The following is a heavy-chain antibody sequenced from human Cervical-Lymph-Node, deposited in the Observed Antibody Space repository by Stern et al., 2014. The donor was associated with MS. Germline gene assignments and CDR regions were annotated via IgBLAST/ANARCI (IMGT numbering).Heavy chain of an antibody. J-gene: IGHJ4*02. D-gene: IGHD3-22*01. V-gene: IGHV1-2*06. CDR2: INPNSGGT. CDR3: ARDTPNDSSGYLTY. CDR1: GYTFTDYF. Sequence: QVKLVESGTEVRKPGASVKVSCKASGYTFTDYFIHWVRQAPGQGLEWMGRINPNSGGTNYAQKFQGRVTMTRVTSISTAFMELSRLTSYDTAVYYCARDTPNDSSGYLTYWGLGILVTVSS.